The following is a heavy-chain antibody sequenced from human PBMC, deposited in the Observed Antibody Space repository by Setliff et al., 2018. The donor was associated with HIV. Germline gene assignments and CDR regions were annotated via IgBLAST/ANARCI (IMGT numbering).Heavy chain of an antibody. CDR3: AKSFNSGPTNWNIDV. Sequence: GGSLRLSCAVSGFIFSDHYMDWVRQAPGKGLEWVSSISSSSSTIYYADSVKGRFTISRDNSKNTLYLQMNSLRSEDTAVYFCAKSFNSGPTNWNIDVWGTGTTVTVSS. J-gene: IGHJ6*03. CDR2: ISSSSSTI. V-gene: IGHV3-48*01. CDR1: GFIFSDHY. D-gene: IGHD1-20*01.